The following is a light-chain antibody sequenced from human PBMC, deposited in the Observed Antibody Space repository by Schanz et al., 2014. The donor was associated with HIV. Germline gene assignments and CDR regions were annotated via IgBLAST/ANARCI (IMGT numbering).Light chain of an antibody. Sequence: SALTQPPSASGSPGQSVTISCTGTSSDVGGYNYVSWYQQHPGKAPKLMIYEVSKRPSGVPDRFSGSKSGSTASLTISGLQAEDEADYYCTSYTSSTWVFGGGTKLTVL. CDR2: EVS. V-gene: IGLV2-8*01. CDR3: TSYTSSTWV. CDR1: SSDVGGYNY. J-gene: IGLJ3*02.